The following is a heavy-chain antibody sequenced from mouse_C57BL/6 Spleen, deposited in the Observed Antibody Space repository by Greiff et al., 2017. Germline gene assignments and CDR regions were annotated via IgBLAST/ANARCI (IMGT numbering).Heavy chain of an antibody. CDR3: ARGWEGYFDY. CDR2: ISDGGSYT. J-gene: IGHJ2*01. D-gene: IGHD4-1*01. Sequence: EVKLVESGGGLVKPGGSLKLSCAASGFTFSSYAMSWVRQTPEKRLEWVATISDGGSYTSYPDNVKGRFTISRDNAKNNLYLQMSHLKSEETAMYYCARGWEGYFDYWGQGTTLTVSS. CDR1: GFTFSSYA. V-gene: IGHV5-4*03.